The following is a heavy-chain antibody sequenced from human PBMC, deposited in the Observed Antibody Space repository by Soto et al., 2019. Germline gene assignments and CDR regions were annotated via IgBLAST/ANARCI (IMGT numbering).Heavy chain of an antibody. CDR2: INRDGTMT. J-gene: IGHJ6*02. Sequence: GGSLRLSCVASGFTFSDSWMTWVRQVPGKGLEWVANINRDGTMTNYVDSMGGRFAISRDNPRSSVYLHMTNLRTEDTAVYYCARGAARRNYYGMDVWGQGTTVTVSS. V-gene: IGHV3-7*01. CDR3: ARGAARRNYYGMDV. CDR1: GFTFSDSW. D-gene: IGHD6-6*01.